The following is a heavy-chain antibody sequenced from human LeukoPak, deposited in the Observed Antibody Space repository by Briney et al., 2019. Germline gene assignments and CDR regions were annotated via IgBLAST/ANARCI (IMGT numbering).Heavy chain of an antibody. J-gene: IGHJ6*04. CDR3: ARGKPGIAAGPNYGMDV. V-gene: IGHV4-34*01. CDR1: GGSFSGYY. D-gene: IGHD6-13*01. Sequence: KPSETLSLTCAVYGGSFSGYYWSWIRQPPGKGMEWLGEINHRGSTNFNPSLKSRVTISVDTSKNQFSLKLSSVTAADTAVYYCARGKPGIAAGPNYGMDVWGKGTTVTVSS. CDR2: INHRGST.